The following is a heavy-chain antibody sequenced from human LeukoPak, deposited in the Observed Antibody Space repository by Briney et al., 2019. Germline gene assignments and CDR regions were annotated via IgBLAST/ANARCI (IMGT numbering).Heavy chain of an antibody. CDR3: AKCARVDWLPIDY. CDR2: ISGSGGST. Sequence: PGGSLRLSCTAPGFTFSNYAMSWVRQAPGKGLVWVSAISGSGGSTYYADSVKGRFTISRDNSRHTLYLQMNSLRAEDAAVYYCAKCARVDWLPIDYWGQGTLVTVSS. J-gene: IGHJ4*02. D-gene: IGHD3-9*01. V-gene: IGHV3-23*01. CDR1: GFTFSNYA.